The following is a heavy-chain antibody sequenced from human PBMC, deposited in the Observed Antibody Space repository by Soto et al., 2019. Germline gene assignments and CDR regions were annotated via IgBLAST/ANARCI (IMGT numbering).Heavy chain of an antibody. V-gene: IGHV1-8*01. CDR2: MNSNSGNT. D-gene: IGHD2-15*01. CDR1: GYTFTSYD. CDR3: ARSKGYCSGGSCYDDAFDI. J-gene: IGHJ3*02. Sequence: ASVKVSCKASGYTFTSYDINWVRQATGQGLEWMGWMNSNSGNTGYAQKFQGRVTMTRNTSISTAYMELSSLRSEDTAVYYCARSKGYCSGGSCYDDAFDIWGQGTMVTVSS.